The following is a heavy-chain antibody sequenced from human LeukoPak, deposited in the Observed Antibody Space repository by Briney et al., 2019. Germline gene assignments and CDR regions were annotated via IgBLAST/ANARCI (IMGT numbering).Heavy chain of an antibody. Sequence: GGSLRLSCAACGFTLSSYWISGVRQAPGKGRAGVAKIKQDGSEKYYVDSVKGRFTISTDNAKNSMYLQMNSLRAEDTAVYYCARDFLVDYYDSSGRFDCWGQGTLVTVSS. CDR1: GFTLSSYW. D-gene: IGHD3-22*01. CDR2: IKQDGSEK. J-gene: IGHJ4*02. V-gene: IGHV3-7*01. CDR3: ARDFLVDYYDSSGRFDC.